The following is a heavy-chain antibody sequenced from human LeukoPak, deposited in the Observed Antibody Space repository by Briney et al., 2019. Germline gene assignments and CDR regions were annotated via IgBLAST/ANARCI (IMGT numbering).Heavy chain of an antibody. J-gene: IGHJ4*02. V-gene: IGHV3-23*01. D-gene: IGHD6-13*01. CDR2: ISGSGGST. Sequence: PGGSLRLSCAASGFTFSSYAMSWVRQAPGKGLEWVSAISGSGGSTYYADSVKGRFTISRDNSKNTLYLQMNSLRAEDTAVYYCAKDREYSSSWPNFFDYWGQGTLVTVSS. CDR1: GFTFSSYA. CDR3: AKDREYSSSWPNFFDY.